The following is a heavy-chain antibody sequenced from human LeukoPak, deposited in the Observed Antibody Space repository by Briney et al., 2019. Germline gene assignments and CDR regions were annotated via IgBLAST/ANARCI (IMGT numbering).Heavy chain of an antibody. CDR2: IIPILGIA. CDR3: ASGKDTAMVSRFGDAFDI. Sequence: GASVKVSCKASGGTFSSYAISWVRQAPGQGLEWMGRIIPILGIANYAQKFQGRVTITADKSTSTAYMELSSLRSEDTAVYYCASGKDTAMVSRFGDAFDIWGQGTMVTVSS. V-gene: IGHV1-69*04. J-gene: IGHJ3*02. CDR1: GGTFSSYA. D-gene: IGHD5-18*01.